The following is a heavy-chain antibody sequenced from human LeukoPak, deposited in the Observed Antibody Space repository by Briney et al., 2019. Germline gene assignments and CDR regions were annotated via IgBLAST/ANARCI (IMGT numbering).Heavy chain of an antibody. CDR3: ARDPGYGLGVDYGDY. J-gene: IGHJ4*02. D-gene: IGHD3-10*01. Sequence: PGGSLRLSCAASGLTVSGNYMSWVRQAPGKGLEWLSVIHRGGNTYYADSVKGRFTISSDSSKNTVFLQMDSLRAEDTAVYYCARDPGYGLGVDYGDYWGQGTLVTVSS. V-gene: IGHV3-66*01. CDR1: GLTVSGNY. CDR2: IHRGGNT.